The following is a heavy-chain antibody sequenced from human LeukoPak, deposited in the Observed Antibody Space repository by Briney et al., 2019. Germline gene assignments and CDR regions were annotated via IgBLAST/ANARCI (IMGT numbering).Heavy chain of an antibody. D-gene: IGHD3-16*02. CDR1: GGSISSGGYY. CDR2: IYHSGST. CDR3: ARDRYDNEPDFDY. J-gene: IGHJ4*02. V-gene: IGHV4-30-2*01. Sequence: SQTLSLTCTVSGGSISSGGYYWSWIRQPPGKGLEWIGYIYHSGSTYYNPSLKSRVTISVDRSKNQFSLKLSSVTAADTAVYYCARDRYDNEPDFDYWGQGTLVTVSS.